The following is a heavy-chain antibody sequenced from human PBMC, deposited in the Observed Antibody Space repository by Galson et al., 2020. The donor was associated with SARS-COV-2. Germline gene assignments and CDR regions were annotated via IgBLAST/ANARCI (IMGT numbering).Heavy chain of an antibody. CDR1: GFIFTNYA. Sequence: GGSLRLSCVASGFIFTNYAVHWVRQAPGKGLEWVAIISYDGNTKYADSVNGRFTISRDNSKNTLYLQMNSLRPEDTAVYYCVRETADYDSSNFDFWGQGTLVTVSS. J-gene: IGHJ4*02. D-gene: IGHD3-22*01. CDR3: VRETADYDSSNFDF. V-gene: IGHV3-30-3*01. CDR2: ISYDGNTK.